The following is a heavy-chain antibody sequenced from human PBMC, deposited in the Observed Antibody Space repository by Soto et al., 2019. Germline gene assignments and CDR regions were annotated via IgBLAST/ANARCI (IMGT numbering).Heavy chain of an antibody. J-gene: IGHJ4*02. D-gene: IGHD3-22*01. Sequence: GSLRLSCAASGFTFSSYAMSWVRQAPGKGLEWVSAISGSGGSTYYADSVKGRFTISRDNSKNTLYLQMNSLRAEDTAVYYCAKDVNPIYYYDSSGYYYFDYWGQGTLVTVSS. CDR1: GFTFSSYA. CDR2: ISGSGGST. V-gene: IGHV3-23*01. CDR3: AKDVNPIYYYDSSGYYYFDY.